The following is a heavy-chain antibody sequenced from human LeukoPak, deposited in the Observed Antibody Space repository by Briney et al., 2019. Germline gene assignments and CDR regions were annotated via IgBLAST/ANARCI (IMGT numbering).Heavy chain of an antibody. V-gene: IGHV1-2*02. CDR3: ARDGTIVGATYYYYYGMDV. J-gene: IGHJ6*02. CDR2: INPNSGGT. CDR1: GYTFTGYY. Sequence: ASVKVSCKASGYTFTGYYMHWVRQAPGQGLEWKGWINPNSGGTNYAQKFQGRVTMTRDTSISTAYMELSRLRSDDTAVYYCARDGTIVGATYYYYYGMDVSGQGTTVTVSS. D-gene: IGHD1-26*01.